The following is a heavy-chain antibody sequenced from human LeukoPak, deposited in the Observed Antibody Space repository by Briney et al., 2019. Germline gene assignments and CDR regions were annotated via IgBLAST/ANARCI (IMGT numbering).Heavy chain of an antibody. D-gene: IGHD6-19*01. CDR2: IIEGGDVK. CDR3: ARVGKNGWDFDH. V-gene: IGHV3-7*01. J-gene: IGHJ4*02. CDR1: GFTFSAYW. Sequence: GGSLRLSCAASGFTFSAYWMTWVRQAPGKGLAWVANIIEGGDVKYYVDSVKGRFTISRDNTKNSLYLQMTSLRADDTAVYYCARVGKNGWDFDHWGQGTLVTVSS.